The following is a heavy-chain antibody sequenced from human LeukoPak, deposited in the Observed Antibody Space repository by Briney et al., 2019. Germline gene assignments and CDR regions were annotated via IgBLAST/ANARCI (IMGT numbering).Heavy chain of an antibody. J-gene: IGHJ4*02. CDR1: GFTFSSYG. CDR2: ISYDGSNK. Sequence: GGPLRLSCAASGFTFSSYGMHWVRQAPGKGLEWVAVISYDGSNKYYADSVKGRFTISRDNSKNTLYLQMNSLRAEDTAVYYCAKDQTTVVTGLDYWGQGTLVTVSS. D-gene: IGHD4-23*01. CDR3: AKDQTTVVTGLDY. V-gene: IGHV3-30*18.